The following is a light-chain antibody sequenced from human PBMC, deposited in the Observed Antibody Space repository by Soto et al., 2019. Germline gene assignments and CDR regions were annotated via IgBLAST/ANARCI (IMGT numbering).Light chain of an antibody. CDR2: RIS. Sequence: DVVMTQTPLSSTVTLGQPASISCRSSQSLLHSNGHTYLSWLQVRPGQPPRLLIYRISKRFSGVPDRFSGSGAGTDFTLKISRVEAEDVGVYYCLQATQSPWTFGQGTQV. CDR1: QSLLHSNGHTY. V-gene: IGKV2-24*01. J-gene: IGKJ1*01. CDR3: LQATQSPWT.